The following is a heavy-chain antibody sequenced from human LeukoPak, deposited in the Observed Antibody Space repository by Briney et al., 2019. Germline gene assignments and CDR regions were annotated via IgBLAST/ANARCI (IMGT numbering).Heavy chain of an antibody. D-gene: IGHD1-1*01. CDR1: GFSLSGDW. V-gene: IGHV3-7*03. CDR2: IKEDGSRR. CDR3: ATHWRGR. Sequence: GGSLRLSCAASGFSLSGDWMSWVRQAPGKGPEWVANIKEDGSRRYYSESVRGRFTISRDNSENSLYLQMNSLRAEDTAVYYCATHWRGRWGQGTLVTVSS. J-gene: IGHJ4*02.